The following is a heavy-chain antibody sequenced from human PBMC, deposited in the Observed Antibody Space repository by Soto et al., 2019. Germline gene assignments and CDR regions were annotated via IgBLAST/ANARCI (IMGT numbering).Heavy chain of an antibody. CDR1: AFTLSDHQ. D-gene: IGHD1-26*01. CDR3: ARDSLSGSYADAGGQYYYYVMDV. V-gene: IGHV3-72*01. CDR2: SRYKDNSYTT. J-gene: IGHJ6*02. Sequence: PGGSLRLSCTASAFTLSDHQMDWVRRAPGKGLEWVGRSRYKDNSYTTEYAASVKGRFTISRDDSKNSLFLQMNSLKTEDTAVYYCARDSLSGSYADAGGQYYYYVMDVWGQGTTVTVSS.